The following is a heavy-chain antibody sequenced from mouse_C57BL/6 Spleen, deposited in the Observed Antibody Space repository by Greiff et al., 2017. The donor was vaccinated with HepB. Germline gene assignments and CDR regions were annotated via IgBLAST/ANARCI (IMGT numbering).Heavy chain of an antibody. Sequence: QVQLQQPGAELVMPGASVKLSCKASGYTFTSYWMHWVKQRPGQGLEWIGEIDPSDSYTNYNQKFKGKSTLTVDKSSSTAYMQLSSLTSEDSAVYYCARWDYGNYVYWYFDVWGTGTTVTVSS. D-gene: IGHD2-1*01. V-gene: IGHV1-69*01. CDR3: ARWDYGNYVYWYFDV. CDR2: IDPSDSYT. CDR1: GYTFTSYW. J-gene: IGHJ1*03.